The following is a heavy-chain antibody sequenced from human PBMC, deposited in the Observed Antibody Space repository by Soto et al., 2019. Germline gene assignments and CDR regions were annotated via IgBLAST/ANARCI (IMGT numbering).Heavy chain of an antibody. Sequence: QVQLVQSGAEVKKPGASVKVSCKASGYTFTSYYMHWVRQAPGQGLEWMGITNPSGGSTSYAQKFQARVTMTRDTSTSTVYMELSSLRSEDTAVYYCARVATCTNGVCYSYFQHWGQGTLVTVSS. CDR3: ARVATCTNGVCYSYFQH. D-gene: IGHD2-8*01. CDR1: GYTFTSYY. V-gene: IGHV1-46*01. CDR2: TNPSGGST. J-gene: IGHJ1*01.